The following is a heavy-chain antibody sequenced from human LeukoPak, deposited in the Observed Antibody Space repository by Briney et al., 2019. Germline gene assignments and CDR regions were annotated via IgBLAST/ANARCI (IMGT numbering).Heavy chain of an antibody. CDR3: AKDQDYYDIFDI. J-gene: IGHJ3*02. V-gene: IGHV3-23*01. Sequence: GGSLRLSCAASGFTFSSYGMSWVRQAPGKGLEWVSAISGSGGSTYCADSVKGRFTISRDNSKNTLYLQMNSLRAEDTAVYYCAKDQDYYDIFDIWGQGTMVTVSS. CDR2: ISGSGGST. D-gene: IGHD3-22*01. CDR1: GFTFSSYG.